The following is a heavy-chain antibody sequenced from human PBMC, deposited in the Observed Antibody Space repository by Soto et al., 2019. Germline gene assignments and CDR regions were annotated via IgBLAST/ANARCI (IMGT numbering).Heavy chain of an antibody. J-gene: IGHJ6*02. CDR2: IYPGDSAT. D-gene: IGHD2-2*01. Sequence: GESLKISCKGSGYSFTSYWIGWVRQMPGKGLEWRGSIYPGDSATRYSPSFQGQVTISADKSISTAYLQWSSLKASGTAMYYCARPSTSCYFCGMEVWGQGTTVTVFS. CDR3: ARPSTSCYFCGMEV. V-gene: IGHV5-51*01. CDR1: GYSFTSYW.